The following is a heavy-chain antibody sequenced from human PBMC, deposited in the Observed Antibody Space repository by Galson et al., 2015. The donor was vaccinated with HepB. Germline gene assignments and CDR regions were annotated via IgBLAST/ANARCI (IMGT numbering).Heavy chain of an antibody. CDR2: ISYDGSNK. CDR3: AKEPPLYDLTLGMDV. Sequence: SLRLSCAASGFTFSSYGMHWVRQAPGKGLEWVAVISYDGSNKYYADSVKGRFTISRDNSKNTLYLQMNSLRAEDTAVYYCAKEPPLYDLTLGMDVWGQGTTVTVSS. D-gene: IGHD3-3*01. J-gene: IGHJ6*02. CDR1: GFTFSSYG. V-gene: IGHV3-30*18.